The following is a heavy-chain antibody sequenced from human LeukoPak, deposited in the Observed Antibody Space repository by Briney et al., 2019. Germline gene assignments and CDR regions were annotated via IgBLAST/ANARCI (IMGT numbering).Heavy chain of an antibody. CDR3: ARLLTSGSYFDY. Sequence: ASVKVSCKASGYTFTSYGISWVRQAPGQGLEWMGWISAYSGNTNYAQKLQGRVTMTTDTSTSTAYMELRSLRSDDTAVYYCARLLTSGSYFDYWGQGTLVTVSS. CDR2: ISAYSGNT. V-gene: IGHV1-18*01. D-gene: IGHD1-26*01. J-gene: IGHJ4*02. CDR1: GYTFTSYG.